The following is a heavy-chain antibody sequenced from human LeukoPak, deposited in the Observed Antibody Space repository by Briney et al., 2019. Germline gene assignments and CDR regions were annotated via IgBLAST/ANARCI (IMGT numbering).Heavy chain of an antibody. J-gene: IGHJ3*02. D-gene: IGHD6-13*01. CDR3: ARAAPAFEAAAGTDAFDI. V-gene: IGHV4-4*07. CDR2: IYTSGST. Sequence: SETLSLTCTVSGGSISSYYWSWIRQPAGKRLEWIGRIYTSGSTNYNPSLKSRVSMSVDTSKNQFSLKLSSVTAADTAVYYCARAAPAFEAAAGTDAFDIWGQGTMVTVSS. CDR1: GGSISSYY.